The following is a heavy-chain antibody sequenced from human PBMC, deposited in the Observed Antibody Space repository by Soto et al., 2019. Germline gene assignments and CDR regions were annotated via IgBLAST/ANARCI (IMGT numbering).Heavy chain of an antibody. Sequence: SETLSLTCTVSGGSISIYYWSWIRQPAGKGLEWIGRIYTSGSTNYNPSLKSRVTMSVDTSKNQFSLKLSSVTAADTAVYYCARVSNPIAATFDYWGQGTLVTVSS. V-gene: IGHV4-4*07. CDR1: GGSISIYY. J-gene: IGHJ4*02. D-gene: IGHD6-13*01. CDR3: ARVSNPIAATFDY. CDR2: IYTSGST.